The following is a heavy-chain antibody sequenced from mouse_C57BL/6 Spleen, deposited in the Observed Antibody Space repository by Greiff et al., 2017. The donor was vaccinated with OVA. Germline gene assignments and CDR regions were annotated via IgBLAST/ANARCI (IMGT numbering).Heavy chain of an antibody. Sequence: VKLQQPGAELVKPGASVKLSCKASGYTFTSYWMQWVKQRPGQGLEWIGEIDPSDSYTNYNQKFKGKATLTVDTSSSTAYMQLSSLTSEDSAVYYCARRGYYYGSSYDWYFDVWGTGTTVTVSS. CDR3: ARRGYYYGSSYDWYFDV. V-gene: IGHV1-50*01. D-gene: IGHD1-1*01. CDR2: IDPSDSYT. J-gene: IGHJ1*03. CDR1: GYTFTSYW.